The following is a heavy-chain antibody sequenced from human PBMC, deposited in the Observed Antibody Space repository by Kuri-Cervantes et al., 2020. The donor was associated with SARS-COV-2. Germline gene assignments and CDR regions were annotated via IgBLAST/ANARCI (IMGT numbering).Heavy chain of an antibody. V-gene: IGHV3-43D*03. CDR1: GFTFDDYA. J-gene: IGHJ4*02. CDR2: ISWDGGST. Sequence: GGSLRLSCAASGFTFDDYAMHWVRQAPGKGLERVSLISWDGGSTYYADSVKGRFTISRDNSKNSLYLQMNSLRAEDTALYYCAKDSNYYGSGSYLDYWGQGTLVTVSS. CDR3: AKDSNYYGSGSYLDY. D-gene: IGHD3-10*01.